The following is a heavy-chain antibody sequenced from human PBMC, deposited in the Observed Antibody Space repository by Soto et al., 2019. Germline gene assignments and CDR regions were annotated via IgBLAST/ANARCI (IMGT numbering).Heavy chain of an antibody. J-gene: IGHJ6*02. CDR2: IYYSGST. Sequence: SETLSLTCIVSGGSISSDYWSWIRQPPGKGLEWIGHIYYSGSTNYNPSLKSRVTISVDTSKNQLSLRLTSVTAADTAVYYCARDLLLWFGELGEDYYYYGMDVWGQGTTVTVSS. CDR3: ARDLLLWFGELGEDYYYYGMDV. V-gene: IGHV4-59*01. CDR1: GGSISSDY. D-gene: IGHD3-10*01.